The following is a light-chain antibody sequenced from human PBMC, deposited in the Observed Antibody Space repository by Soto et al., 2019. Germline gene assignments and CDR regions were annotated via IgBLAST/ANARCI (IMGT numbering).Light chain of an antibody. J-gene: IGLJ1*01. Sequence: QSPLTQPASVSGSPGQSITISCTGTSSDVGSYNLVSWYQQHPGKAPKLMIYEVSKRPSGVSNRFSGSKSGNTASLTISGLQAEDEADYYCCSYAGSSTFFGTGTKVTVL. CDR1: SSDVGSYNL. CDR2: EVS. V-gene: IGLV2-23*02. CDR3: CSYAGSSTF.